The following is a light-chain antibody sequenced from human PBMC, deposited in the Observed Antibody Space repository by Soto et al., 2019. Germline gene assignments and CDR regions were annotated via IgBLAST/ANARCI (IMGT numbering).Light chain of an antibody. V-gene: IGKV3-15*01. CDR2: GAS. Sequence: EIVMTQSPATLSVSPGERATLSCRASQSVSSNLAWYQQKPGQAPRLLIYGASTRATGIPARFSGSGSGTEFILTISSLQSEDFAVYYCQQYNNWPRRTFGQGTKLEIK. CDR3: QQYNNWPRRT. J-gene: IGKJ2*01. CDR1: QSVSSN.